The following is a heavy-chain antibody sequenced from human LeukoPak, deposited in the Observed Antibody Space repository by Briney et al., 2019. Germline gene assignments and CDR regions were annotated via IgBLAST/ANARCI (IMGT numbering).Heavy chain of an antibody. D-gene: IGHD3-16*02. J-gene: IGHJ4*02. CDR1: GYTFTSYG. CDR2: ISAYNGNT. Sequence: VDSVKVSCKASGYTFTSYGISWVRQAPGQGLEWMGWISAYNGNTNYAQKLQGRVTMTTDTSTSTAYMELRSLRSDDTAVYYCARDRAPYDYVWGSYPLPLVWGQGTLVTVSS. V-gene: IGHV1-18*01. CDR3: ARDRAPYDYVWGSYPLPLV.